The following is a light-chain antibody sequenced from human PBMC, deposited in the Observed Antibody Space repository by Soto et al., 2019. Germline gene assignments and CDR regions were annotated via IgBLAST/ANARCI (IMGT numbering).Light chain of an antibody. CDR1: QSVSNNY. CDR3: QQYDKT. J-gene: IGKJ1*01. Sequence: EIILTQSPDTLSFSPVERATLSCRASQSVSNNYSAWYQQKPGQAPRLLIYGASNRATGIPDRFSGSGSGTDFTFTISSMQPEDIATYYCQQYDKTFGQGTKVDIK. V-gene: IGKV3-20*01. CDR2: GAS.